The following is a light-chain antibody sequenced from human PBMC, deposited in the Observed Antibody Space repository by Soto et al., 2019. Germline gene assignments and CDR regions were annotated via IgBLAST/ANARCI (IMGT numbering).Light chain of an antibody. CDR2: AAS. J-gene: IGKJ5*01. CDR1: QSISTY. CDR3: QQSYSTPPA. V-gene: IGKV1-39*01. Sequence: DIQMTQSPSPLSASVGNRVTIACRASQSISTYLNWYQQKPGKAPKLLIYAASSLQSGVPSRFSGSGSGTDFTLTISSLQSEDFATYYCQQSYSTPPAFGQGTRLEIK.